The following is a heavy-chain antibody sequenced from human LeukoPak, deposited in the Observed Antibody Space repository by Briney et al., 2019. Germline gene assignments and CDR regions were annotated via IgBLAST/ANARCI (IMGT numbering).Heavy chain of an antibody. J-gene: IGHJ4*02. CDR3: AKRLAMTGTYHFDY. CDR1: GFTFSNYG. V-gene: IGHV3-23*01. Sequence: PGGSLRLSCAASGFTFSNYGMNWVRQDPGKGLEWVSRISGTGGTTVYADSVKGRFTISRVNSKNTLYLQMNSLRAEDTAVYYCAKRLAMTGTYHFDYWGQGTLVTVSS. CDR2: ISGTGGTT. D-gene: IGHD6-19*01.